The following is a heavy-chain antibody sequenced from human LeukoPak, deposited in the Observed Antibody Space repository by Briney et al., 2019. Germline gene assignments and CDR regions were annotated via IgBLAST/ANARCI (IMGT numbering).Heavy chain of an antibody. CDR3: AKDVPAAYFDY. J-gene: IGHJ4*02. CDR2: ISWNSGSI. CDR1: GFTFDDYA. Sequence: GGSLRLSCAASGFTFDDYAMHWVRQAPGKGLEWVSGISWNSGSIGYADSVKGRFTISRDNAKNSLYLQMNSLRAEDTALYYCAKDVPAAYFDYWGQGTLVTVSS. D-gene: IGHD2-2*01. V-gene: IGHV3-9*01.